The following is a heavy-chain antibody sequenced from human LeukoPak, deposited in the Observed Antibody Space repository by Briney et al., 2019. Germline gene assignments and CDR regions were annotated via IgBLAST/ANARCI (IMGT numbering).Heavy chain of an antibody. V-gene: IGHV3-23*01. D-gene: IGHD4-11*01. Sequence: PGGSLRLSCSASGFTFISYAMSWVRQAPGKGREWVSSISGSGGSTYYADSVKGRFTISRDNSKNTLYLQMNSLRAADTAVYYCAKDYDYSNYGIYYYYYYGMDVWGQGTTVTVSS. J-gene: IGHJ6*02. CDR1: GFTFISYA. CDR2: ISGSGGST. CDR3: AKDYDYSNYGIYYYYYYGMDV.